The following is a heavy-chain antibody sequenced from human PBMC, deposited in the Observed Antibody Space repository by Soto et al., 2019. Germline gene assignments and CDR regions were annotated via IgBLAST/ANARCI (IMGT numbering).Heavy chain of an antibody. Sequence: EVQLLDSGGGLVQPGASLRLSCAASGFTFRNYAMSWVRQAPGKGLEWVSSISGSGGVTYHADSVKGRFTISRDNSKNTLFLQMNSLRAEDRAIYYCAVQAIIATAGHDYWGQGTLVTVSS. J-gene: IGHJ4*02. D-gene: IGHD6-13*01. V-gene: IGHV3-23*01. CDR1: GFTFRNYA. CDR3: AVQAIIATAGHDY. CDR2: ISGSGGVT.